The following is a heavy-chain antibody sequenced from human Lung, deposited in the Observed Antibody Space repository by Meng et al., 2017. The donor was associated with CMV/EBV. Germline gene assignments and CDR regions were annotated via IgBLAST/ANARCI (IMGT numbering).Heavy chain of an antibody. Sequence: GGSLRLXCAASEFTFRSYAMSWVRQAPGRGLAWVSAITGSGGSTYYADSVKGRFTVSRDNSKNTLYLQMNSLRAEDTAVYYCAKAFSASWYREYYDYWRQGTLVTVSS. D-gene: IGHD6-13*01. V-gene: IGHV3-23*01. CDR1: EFTFRSYA. CDR2: ITGSGGST. J-gene: IGHJ4*02. CDR3: AKAFSASWYREYYDY.